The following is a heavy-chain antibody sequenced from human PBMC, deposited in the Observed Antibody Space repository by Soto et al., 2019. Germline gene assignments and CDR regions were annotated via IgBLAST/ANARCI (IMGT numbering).Heavy chain of an antibody. CDR1: GYTFTGYY. D-gene: IGHD6-13*01. Sequence: AASVKVSCKASGYTFTGYYMHWVRQAPGQGLEWMGWINPNSGGTNYAQKFQGSVTMTRDTSISTVYMELRRLRSDDTAVYYCARAGIAAAGSGEDGMDVWGQGTTVTVSS. J-gene: IGHJ6*02. V-gene: IGHV1-2*02. CDR2: INPNSGGT. CDR3: ARAGIAAAGSGEDGMDV.